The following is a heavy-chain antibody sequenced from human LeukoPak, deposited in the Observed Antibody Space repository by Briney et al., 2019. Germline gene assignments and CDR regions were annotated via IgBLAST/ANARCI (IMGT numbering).Heavy chain of an antibody. J-gene: IGHJ4*02. Sequence: SVKVSCKASGGTFSSYAISWVRQAPGQGLEWMGGIIPIFGTANYAQKFQGRVTITADESTSTAYMELSSLRSEDTAVYYCARARCRGCMLLDYWGQGTLVTVSS. CDR2: IIPIFGTA. V-gene: IGHV1-69*13. D-gene: IGHD2-8*01. CDR1: GGTFSSYA. CDR3: ARARCRGCMLLDY.